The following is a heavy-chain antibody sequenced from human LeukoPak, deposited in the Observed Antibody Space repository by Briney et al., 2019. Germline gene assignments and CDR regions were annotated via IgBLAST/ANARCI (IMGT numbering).Heavy chain of an antibody. V-gene: IGHV1-69*13. J-gene: IGHJ4*02. CDR3: ARSGPGLVRTFDY. Sequence: ASVKVSCKASGGTFSSYAISWVRQAPEQGLEWMGGIIPIFGTANYAQKFQGRVTITADESTSTAYMELSSLRSEDTAVYYCARSGPGLVRTFDYWGQGTLVTVSS. D-gene: IGHD5-12*01. CDR1: GGTFSSYA. CDR2: IIPIFGTA.